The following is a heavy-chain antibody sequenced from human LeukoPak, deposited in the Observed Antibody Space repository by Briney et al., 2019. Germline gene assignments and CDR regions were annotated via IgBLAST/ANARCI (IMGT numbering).Heavy chain of an antibody. J-gene: IGHJ4*02. D-gene: IGHD3-22*01. Sequence: SETLSLTCTVSGGSISSSSYYWGWIRQPPGKGLEWIGSIYYSGSTYYNPSLKSRVTISVDTSKNQFSLKLSSVTAADTAVYYCARQFYYDGSPFDCWGQGTLVTVSS. CDR1: GGSISSSSYY. CDR2: IYYSGST. CDR3: ARQFYYDGSPFDC. V-gene: IGHV4-39*01.